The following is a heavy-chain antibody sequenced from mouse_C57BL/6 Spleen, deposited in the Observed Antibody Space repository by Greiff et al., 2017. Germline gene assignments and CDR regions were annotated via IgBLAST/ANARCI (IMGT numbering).Heavy chain of an antibody. CDR2: IDPEDGET. Sequence: VQLQQSGAELVKPGASVKLSCTASGFNIKDYYMHWVKQRTEQGLEWIGRIDPEDGETKYAPKFQGKATITVDTSSNTAYLQLSSLTSEDTAVYYCASPITTVVATNDYWGQGTTLTVSS. V-gene: IGHV14-2*01. CDR3: ASPITTVVATNDY. J-gene: IGHJ2*01. D-gene: IGHD1-1*01. CDR1: GFNIKDYY.